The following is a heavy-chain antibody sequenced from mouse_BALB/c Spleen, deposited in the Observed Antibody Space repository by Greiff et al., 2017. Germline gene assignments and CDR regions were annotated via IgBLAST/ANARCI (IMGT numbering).Heavy chain of an antibody. V-gene: IGHV5-17*02. CDR2: ISSGSSTI. J-gene: IGHJ3*01. CDR3: ARDQLITTVAY. Sequence: DVMLVESGGGLVQPGGSRKLSCAASGFTFSSFGMHWVRQAPEKGLEWVAYISSGSSTIYYADTVKGRFTISRDNPKNTLFLQMTSLRSEDTAMYYCARDQLITTVAYWGQGTLVTVSA. CDR1: GFTFSSFG. D-gene: IGHD1-1*01.